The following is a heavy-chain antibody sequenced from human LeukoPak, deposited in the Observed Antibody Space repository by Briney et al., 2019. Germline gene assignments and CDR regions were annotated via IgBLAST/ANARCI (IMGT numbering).Heavy chain of an antibody. CDR2: IYYSGST. D-gene: IGHD5-12*01. V-gene: IGHV4-39*07. CDR1: GGSISSSSYY. J-gene: IGHJ4*02. Sequence: SETLSLTCTVSGGSISSSSYYWGWIRQPPGKGLEWIGSIYYSGSTYYNPSLKSRVTISVDTSKNQFSLKLSSVTAADTAVYYCARAYSGYADSWGQGTLVTVPS. CDR3: ARAYSGYADS.